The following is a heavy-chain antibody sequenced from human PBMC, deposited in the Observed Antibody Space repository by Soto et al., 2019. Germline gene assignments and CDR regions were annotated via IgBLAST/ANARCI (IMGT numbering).Heavy chain of an antibody. J-gene: IGHJ6*02. CDR3: ATDPAQLTASGAPLEYYYYGMDV. CDR1: GFTFSSAW. V-gene: IGHV3-15*01. Sequence: GGSLRLSCAASGFTFSSAWMNWVRQAPGKGLEWVGRIKTKSDGWATDYTAPVKGRCTISRDDSKNTLYLEMNRLKNEDTGVYYCATDPAQLTASGAPLEYYYYGMDVWGQGTTVTVSS. D-gene: IGHD6-13*01. CDR2: IKTKSDGWAT.